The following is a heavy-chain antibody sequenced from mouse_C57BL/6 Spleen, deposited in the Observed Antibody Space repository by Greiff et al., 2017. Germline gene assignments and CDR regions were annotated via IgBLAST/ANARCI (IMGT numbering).Heavy chain of an antibody. V-gene: IGHV1-61*01. Sequence: QVQLQQSGAELVRPGSSVKLSCKASGYTFTSYWMDWVKQRPGQGLEWIGNIYPSDSETHYNQKFKDKATLTVDKSSSTAYMQLSSLTSEDSAVXYCARAGWDYFDYWGQGTTLTVSS. CDR2: IYPSDSET. D-gene: IGHD1-1*02. CDR1: GYTFTSYW. CDR3: ARAGWDYFDY. J-gene: IGHJ2*01.